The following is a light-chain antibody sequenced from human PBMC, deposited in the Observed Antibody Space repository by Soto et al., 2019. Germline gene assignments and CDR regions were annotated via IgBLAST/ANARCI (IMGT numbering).Light chain of an antibody. CDR1: QDISNY. Sequence: DIQMTQSPSSLSASVGDRVTITCQASQDISNYLNWYQQKPGKAPKLLIYDASNLETGVPSRFSGSVSGTDFNFTISRLQPEDLATYYCQQYDNLPLTFGVGTKVEIK. J-gene: IGKJ4*01. CDR3: QQYDNLPLT. CDR2: DAS. V-gene: IGKV1-33*01.